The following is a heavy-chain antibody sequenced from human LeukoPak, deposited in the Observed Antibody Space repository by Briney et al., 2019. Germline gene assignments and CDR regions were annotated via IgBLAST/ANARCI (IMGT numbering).Heavy chain of an antibody. D-gene: IGHD1-26*01. J-gene: IGHJ5*02. CDR2: IYPGDSDT. CDR3: ARQGGRSLNNWFDP. V-gene: IGHV5-51*01. CDR1: GYSFTNYW. Sequence: GESLKISCQGSGYSFTNYWIGWVRHMPGKGLEWMGTIYPGDSDTRYSPSFQGQVTISVEKSIRTAFLQWSTLKASDTAMYYCARQGGRSLNNWFDPWGQGTLVTVSS.